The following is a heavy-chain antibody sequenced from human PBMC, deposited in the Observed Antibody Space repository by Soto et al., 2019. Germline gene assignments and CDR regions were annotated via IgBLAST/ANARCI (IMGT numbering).Heavy chain of an antibody. V-gene: IGHV1-18*01. D-gene: IGHD3-10*01. CDR2: ISAYNDYT. CDR3: AREGYYSGSGSYSPPRYYGMDV. Sequence: QVQLVQSGAEVKKPGSSVKVSCKASGYTFISYGISWVRQALGQGLEWMGWISAYNDYTNYAQKLQGRVTMTTDTSTRIAYLELRSLRSDDTAVYYCAREGYYSGSGSYSPPRYYGMDVWGQGTTVTVSS. J-gene: IGHJ6*02. CDR1: GYTFISYG.